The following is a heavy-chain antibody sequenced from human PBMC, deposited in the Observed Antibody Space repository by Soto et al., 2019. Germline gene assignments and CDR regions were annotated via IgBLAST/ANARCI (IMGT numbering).Heavy chain of an antibody. D-gene: IGHD2-2*01. CDR2: ISAYNGNT. CDR1: GYTFTSYG. J-gene: IGHJ6*02. CDR3: ARRYCSSTSCYSPPPHGMDV. Sequence: GASVKVSCKASGYTFTSYGISWVRQAPGQGLEWMGWISAYNGNTNYAQKLQGRVTMTTDTSTSTAYMELRSLRSDDTAVYYCARRYCSSTSCYSPPPHGMDVWGQGTTVTVSS. V-gene: IGHV1-18*01.